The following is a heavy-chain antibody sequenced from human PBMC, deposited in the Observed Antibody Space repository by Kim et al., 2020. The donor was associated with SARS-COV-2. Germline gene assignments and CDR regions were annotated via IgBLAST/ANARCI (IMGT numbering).Heavy chain of an antibody. CDR2: IYPGDSDT. CDR1: GYSFTSYW. D-gene: IGHD3-22*01. Sequence: GESLKISCKGSGYSFTSYWIGWVRQMPGKGLEWMGIIYPGDSDTRYSPSFQGQVTISADKSISTAYLQWSSLKASDTAMYYCARGDGYYYDSSGYYSLDYWGQGTLVTVSS. J-gene: IGHJ4*02. CDR3: ARGDGYYYDSSGYYSLDY. V-gene: IGHV5-51*01.